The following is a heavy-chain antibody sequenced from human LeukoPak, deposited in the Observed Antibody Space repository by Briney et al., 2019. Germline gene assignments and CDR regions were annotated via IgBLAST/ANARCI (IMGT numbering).Heavy chain of an antibody. D-gene: IGHD2-2*01. V-gene: IGHV4-39*01. CDR1: GGSIRDSYD. Sequence: SETLSLICIVSGGSIRDSYDWAWIRQPPGGGLGWIGTIDYSGRTYYNPSLDSRVTMSVDTSKNQFSLRLSAVTAADTAVYYCASLPRTRYCSSTSCYRPIPNQPNWFDPWGQGTLVTVSS. CDR3: ASLPRTRYCSSTSCYRPIPNQPNWFDP. J-gene: IGHJ5*02. CDR2: IDYSGRT.